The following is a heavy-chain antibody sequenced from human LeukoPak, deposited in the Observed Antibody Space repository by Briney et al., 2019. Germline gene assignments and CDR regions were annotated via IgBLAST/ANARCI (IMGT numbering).Heavy chain of an antibody. CDR2: ISTVSTYT. Sequence: GGSLRLSCAPSGFTFNDYSMNWVRQAPGKGLEWVASISTVSTYTFYADSVKGRFSISRDNVRNLLYLQMSSLGAEDTAVDYCARDGSGFYLYNYMDVWGKGTTVTVSS. CDR3: ARDGSGFYLYNYMDV. D-gene: IGHD6-25*01. CDR1: GFTFNDYS. J-gene: IGHJ6*03. V-gene: IGHV3-21*06.